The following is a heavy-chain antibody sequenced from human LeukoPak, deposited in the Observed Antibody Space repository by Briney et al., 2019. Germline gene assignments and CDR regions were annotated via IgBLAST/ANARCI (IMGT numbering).Heavy chain of an antibody. J-gene: IGHJ4*02. CDR2: MSFDGSNK. CDR1: GFTFSSYG. Sequence: GRSLILSCAASGFTFSSYGMHWVRQAPGKGLEWVAVMSFDGSNKDYVDSVKGRFTISRDNSKNTLYLQMNSLRAEDTAMYYCTKSGGSGSYWGNYWGQGTLVTVSS. CDR3: TKSGGSGSYWGNY. D-gene: IGHD3-10*01. V-gene: IGHV3-30*18.